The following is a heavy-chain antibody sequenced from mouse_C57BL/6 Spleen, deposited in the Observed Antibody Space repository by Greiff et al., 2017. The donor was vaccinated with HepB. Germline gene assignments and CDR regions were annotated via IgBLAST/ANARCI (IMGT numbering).Heavy chain of an antibody. CDR2: IYPRSGNT. V-gene: IGHV1-81*01. J-gene: IGHJ2*01. CDR3: ASLITTGFDY. D-gene: IGHD1-1*01. Sequence: VQVVESGAELARPGASVKLSCKASGYTFTSYGISWVKQRTGQGLEWIGEIYPRSGNTYYNEKFKGKATLTADKSSSTAYMELRSLTSEDSAVYFCASLITTGFDYWGQGTTLTVSS. CDR1: GYTFTSYG.